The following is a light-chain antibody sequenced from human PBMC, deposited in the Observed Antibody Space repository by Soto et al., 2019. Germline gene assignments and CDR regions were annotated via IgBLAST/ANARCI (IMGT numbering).Light chain of an antibody. Sequence: DIQMTQSPSSLSASVGDRVTITCRASQRISNYLNWYQHKPGKAPRLLIYAASSLQSGVPSRFSGSGYGTDFTLTISSLQPEDFASYYCQQRYSTLDYGFGQGTKVEIK. CDR2: AAS. V-gene: IGKV1-39*01. CDR1: QRISNY. J-gene: IGKJ2*03. CDR3: QQRYSTLDYG.